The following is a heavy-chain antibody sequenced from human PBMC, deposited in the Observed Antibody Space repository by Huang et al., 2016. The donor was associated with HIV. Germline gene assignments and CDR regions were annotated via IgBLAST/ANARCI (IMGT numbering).Heavy chain of an antibody. CDR1: ESSFSSYT. D-gene: IGHD3-10*01. J-gene: IGHJ4*02. CDR2: MSRIGSYI. V-gene: IGHV3-21*02. CDR3: STGGWKYGSDAHYFYY. Sequence: EVQLVKSGGGPVKPGGSLRLPCAASESSFSSYTMTWVRQSKGKGLEWVSTMSRIGSYINYADSGKGKGRLTVTRENAKNSLYLHINSMRGDETAMDYWSTGGWKYGSDAHYFYYWGQGTLVTVSS.